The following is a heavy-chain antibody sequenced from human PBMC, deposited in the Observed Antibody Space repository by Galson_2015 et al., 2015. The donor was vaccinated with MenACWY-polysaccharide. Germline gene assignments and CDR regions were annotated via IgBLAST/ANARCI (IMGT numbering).Heavy chain of an antibody. CDR2: ITGSGGST. CDR3: AKDQGSGSYWTSGYYSGMDV. CDR1: GFTFSSHA. V-gene: IGHV3-23*01. Sequence: SLRLSCAASGFTFSSHAMSWVRQAPGKGLEWVSVITGSGGSTYYADSVKGRFTISRDNSKNTLYLQMNSLRAEDTAVYYCAKDQGSGSYWTSGYYSGMDVWGQGTTVTVSS. D-gene: IGHD3-10*01. J-gene: IGHJ6*02.